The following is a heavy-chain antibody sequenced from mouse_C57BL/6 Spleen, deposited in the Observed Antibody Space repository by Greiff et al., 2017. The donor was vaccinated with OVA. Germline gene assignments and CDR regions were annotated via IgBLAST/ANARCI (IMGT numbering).Heavy chain of an antibody. CDR1: GFSLTSYG. J-gene: IGHJ1*03. D-gene: IGHD1-1*01. V-gene: IGHV2-3*01. CDR2: IWGDGST. Sequence: VQRVESGPGLVAPSQSLSITCTVSGFSLTSYGVSWVRQPPGKGLEWLGVIWGDGSTNYHSALISRLSISKDNSKSQVFLKLNSRQTDDTATYYCAKPGYYGSRLYWYFDVWGTGTTVTVSS. CDR3: AKPGYYGSRLYWYFDV.